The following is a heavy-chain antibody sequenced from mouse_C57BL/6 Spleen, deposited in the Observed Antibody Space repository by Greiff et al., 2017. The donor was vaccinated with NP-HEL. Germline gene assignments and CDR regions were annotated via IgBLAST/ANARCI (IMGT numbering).Heavy chain of an antibody. Sequence: QVQLQQPGAELVKPGASVKMSCKASGYTFTSYWITWVKQRPGQGLEWIGDIYPGSGSTNYNEKFKSKATLTVDTSSSTAYMQLSSLTSEDSAVYYCARKIYYGSSTGYFDVWGTGTTVTVSS. CDR1: GYTFTSYW. CDR3: ARKIYYGSSTGYFDV. CDR2: IYPGSGST. D-gene: IGHD1-1*01. V-gene: IGHV1-55*01. J-gene: IGHJ1*03.